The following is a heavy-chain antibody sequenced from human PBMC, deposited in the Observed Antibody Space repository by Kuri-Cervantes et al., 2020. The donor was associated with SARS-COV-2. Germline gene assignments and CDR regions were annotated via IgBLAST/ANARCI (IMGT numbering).Heavy chain of an antibody. J-gene: IGHJ3*02. D-gene: IGHD2-21*02. Sequence: LRLSCTVSGGSISSGDYYWSWIRRPPGKGLEWIGYIYYSGSTYYNPSLKSRVTISVDTSKNQFSLKLSSVTAADTAVYYCARDTGYCGGDCSAFDIWGQGTMVTVSS. V-gene: IGHV4-30-4*01. CDR3: ARDTGYCGGDCSAFDI. CDR1: GGSISSGDYY. CDR2: IYYSGST.